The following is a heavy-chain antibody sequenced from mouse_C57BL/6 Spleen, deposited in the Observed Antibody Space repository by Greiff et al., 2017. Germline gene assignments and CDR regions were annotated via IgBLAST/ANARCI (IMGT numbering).Heavy chain of an antibody. CDR2: IDPETGGT. Sequence: VQLQQSEAELVRPGASVTLSCKASGYTFTDYEMHWVKQTPVHGLEWIGAIDPETGGTAYNQKFKGKAILTADKSSSTAYMELRSLTSEDSAVYYCTRPAQATYFDYWGQGTTLTVSS. CDR3: TRPAQATYFDY. D-gene: IGHD3-2*02. CDR1: GYTFTDYE. J-gene: IGHJ2*01. V-gene: IGHV1-15*01.